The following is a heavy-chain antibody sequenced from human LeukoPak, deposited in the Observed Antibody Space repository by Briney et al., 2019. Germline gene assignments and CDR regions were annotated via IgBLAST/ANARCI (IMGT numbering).Heavy chain of an antibody. V-gene: IGHV3-23*01. J-gene: IGHJ4*02. CDR1: GFTFXSYG. CDR2: ISGSGGST. CDR3: XXDXXXXFDY. Sequence: GFTFXSYGISWVRQAPGKGLEWVSAISGSGGSTHYSDSVKGRFTISRDNSKNTLYLQMNSLRAEDTAVYYCXXDXXXXFDYWGXGXLVTVSS.